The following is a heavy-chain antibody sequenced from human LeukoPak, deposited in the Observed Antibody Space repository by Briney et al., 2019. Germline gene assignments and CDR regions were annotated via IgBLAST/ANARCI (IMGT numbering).Heavy chain of an antibody. Sequence: GASVKISCKASGYTFTGNYVHWVRQAPGQGLEWMGWINPNSGGTNYAQKFQGRVTMTRDTSISTAYMELSGLRSDDTAVYYCARSLYYYDSSGPYYFDYWGQGTLVTVSS. D-gene: IGHD3-22*01. V-gene: IGHV1-2*02. J-gene: IGHJ4*02. CDR2: INPNSGGT. CDR3: ARSLYYYDSSGPYYFDY. CDR1: GYTFTGNY.